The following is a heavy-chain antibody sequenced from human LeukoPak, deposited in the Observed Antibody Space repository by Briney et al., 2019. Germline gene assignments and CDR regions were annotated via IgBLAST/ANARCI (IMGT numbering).Heavy chain of an antibody. V-gene: IGHV1-2*02. J-gene: IGHJ4*02. CDR2: INSNSGGT. CDR1: GYTFTGYY. D-gene: IGHD2-2*02. Sequence: ASVKVSCKASGYTFTGYYIHWVRQAPGQGPEWMGWINSNSGGTNYAQTFQGRVTMTRDTSISTAYMELSSLVSDDTAVYYCARGHPVVPAAVPDYWGQGTLVTVSS. CDR3: ARGHPVVPAAVPDY.